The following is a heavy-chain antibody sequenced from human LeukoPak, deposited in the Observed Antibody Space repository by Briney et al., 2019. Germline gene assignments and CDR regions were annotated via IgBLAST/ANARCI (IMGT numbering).Heavy chain of an antibody. Sequence: GGSLRLSCAASGFTFSDYAMGWVRQAPGKGLEWVSAVSGGSSNTYYADSVKGRFTISRDNSKNTLYLQMNSLRTADTAVYYCAKLLMAMVRGVDIDCWGQGTLVTVSS. J-gene: IGHJ4*02. D-gene: IGHD3-10*01. CDR3: AKLLMAMVRGVDIDC. CDR2: VSGGSSNT. V-gene: IGHV3-23*01. CDR1: GFTFSDYA.